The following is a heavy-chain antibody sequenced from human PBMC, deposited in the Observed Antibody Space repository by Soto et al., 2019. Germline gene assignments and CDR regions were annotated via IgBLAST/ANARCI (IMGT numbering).Heavy chain of an antibody. D-gene: IGHD5-12*01. CDR3: ARAIEMATIDY. CDR1: GFTFSSYA. J-gene: IGHJ4*02. CDR2: ISYDGSNK. Sequence: QVQLVESGGGVVQPGRSLRLSCAASGFTFSSYAMHWVRQAPGKGLEWVAVISYDGSNKYYADSVKGRFTISRDNSKNTLYLQINSLRAEDTAVYYCARAIEMATIDYWGQGTLVTVSS. V-gene: IGHV3-30-3*01.